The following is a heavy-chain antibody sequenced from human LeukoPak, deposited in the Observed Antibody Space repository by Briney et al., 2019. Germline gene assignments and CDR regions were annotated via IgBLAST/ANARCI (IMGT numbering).Heavy chain of an antibody. J-gene: IGHJ3*02. CDR2: IYYSGST. CDR3: ARVELHPTDDAFDI. D-gene: IGHD1-7*01. V-gene: IGHV4-59*01. Sequence: SETLSLTCTVSGGSISSYYWSWIRQPPGKGLEWIGYIYYSGSTNYNPSLKSRVTISVDTSKNQFSLKLSSVTAADTAMYYCARVELHPTDDAFDIWGQGTMVTVSS. CDR1: GGSISSYY.